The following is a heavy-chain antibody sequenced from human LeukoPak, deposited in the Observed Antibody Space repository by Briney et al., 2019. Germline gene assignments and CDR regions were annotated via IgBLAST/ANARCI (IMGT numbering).Heavy chain of an antibody. CDR2: ISGSGART. D-gene: IGHD2-15*01. V-gene: IGHV3-23*01. CDR1: GFTFSSYA. J-gene: IGHJ4*02. CDR3: ARASYCSGGICYYYY. Sequence: GGSLRLSCAASGFTFSSYAMSWVRQAPGKGLEWVSAISGSGARTYYAGSVKGRFTISRDTSKNTLYLQMNSLRAEDTAVYYCARASYCSGGICYYYYWGQGTLVTVSS.